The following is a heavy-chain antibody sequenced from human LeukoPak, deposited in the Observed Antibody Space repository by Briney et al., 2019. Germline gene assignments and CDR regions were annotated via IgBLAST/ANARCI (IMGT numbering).Heavy chain of an antibody. D-gene: IGHD1-26*01. CDR2: ITGSGGNT. V-gene: IGHV3-23*01. J-gene: IGHJ4*02. Sequence: GGSLRLSCAASGFIFSSYSMSWVRQAPGKGLEWVSVITGSGGNTYYADSVKGRFTVSRDNSKNTLYLQMNGLKAEDTAVYYCAKDSRISGSYSGFDYWGQGTLVTVSS. CDR1: GFIFSSYS. CDR3: AKDSRISGSYSGFDY.